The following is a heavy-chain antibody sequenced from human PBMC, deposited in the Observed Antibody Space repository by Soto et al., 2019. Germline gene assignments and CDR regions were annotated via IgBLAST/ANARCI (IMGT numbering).Heavy chain of an antibody. CDR2: ISAYNGNT. Sequence: QVQLVQSGAEVKKPGASVKVSCKASGYTFTSYGISWVRQAPGQGLEWVGWISAYNGNTNYAQKLQGRVTMPTDTSTSTAYMELRSLRSDDTAVYYWASFSIAAADPYGMDVWGQGTTVTVSS. J-gene: IGHJ6*02. D-gene: IGHD6-13*01. V-gene: IGHV1-18*01. CDR1: GYTFTSYG. CDR3: ASFSIAAADPYGMDV.